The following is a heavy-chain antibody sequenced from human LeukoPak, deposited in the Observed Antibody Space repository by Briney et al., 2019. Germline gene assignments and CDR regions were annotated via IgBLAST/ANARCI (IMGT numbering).Heavy chain of an antibody. CDR2: ISSGGGST. J-gene: IGHJ4*02. CDR3: AKSIRTMVRGVIALFDY. CDR1: GFTFSSYA. Sequence: PGGSLRLSCAASGFTFSSYAMSWVRQAPGKGLEWVSDISSGGGSTYYADSVKGRFTISRDNSKNTLHLQMNSLRAEDTAVYYCAKSIRTMVRGVIALFDYWGQGTLVTVSS. D-gene: IGHD3-10*01. V-gene: IGHV3-23*01.